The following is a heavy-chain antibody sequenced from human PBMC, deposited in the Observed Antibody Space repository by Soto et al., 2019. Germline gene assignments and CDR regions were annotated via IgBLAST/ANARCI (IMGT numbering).Heavy chain of an antibody. J-gene: IGHJ4*02. V-gene: IGHV5-51*01. CDR2: IYPGDSDT. CDR3: ARLQAAAGDNDLTFDY. D-gene: IGHD6-13*01. CDR1: GYTFTSYW. Sequence: GESLKISCKGSGYTFTSYWIGWVRQMPGKGLEWMGNIYPGDSDTRYSPSFQGQVIISADKSISTAYLQWSSLKASDTAMYYCARLQAAAGDNDLTFDYWGQGTLVTSPQ.